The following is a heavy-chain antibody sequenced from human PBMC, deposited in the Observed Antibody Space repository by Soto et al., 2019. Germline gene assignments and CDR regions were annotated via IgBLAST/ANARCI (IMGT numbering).Heavy chain of an antibody. CDR1: GFTFSSYW. Sequence: EVQLVESGGGLVQPGGSLRLSCAASGFTFSSYWMSWVRQAPVKGLEWVGNIKQDGSEKNYVDFVKGRFTISRHNAKNSLYLQMNSLRAEDTAVYYCATIASAGRGWDVWGQGTTVVVSS. D-gene: IGHD6-13*01. CDR2: IKQDGSEK. CDR3: ATIASAGRGWDV. J-gene: IGHJ6*02. V-gene: IGHV3-7*01.